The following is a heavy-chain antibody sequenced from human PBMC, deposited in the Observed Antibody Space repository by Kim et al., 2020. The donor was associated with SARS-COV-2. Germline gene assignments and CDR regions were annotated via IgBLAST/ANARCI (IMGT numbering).Heavy chain of an antibody. CDR1: GGTFSSYA. V-gene: IGHV1-69*04. D-gene: IGHD6-6*01. J-gene: IGHJ2*01. Sequence: SVKVSCKASGGTFSSYAISWVRQAPGQGLEWMGRIIPILGIANYAQKFQGRVTITADKSTSTAYMELSSLRSEDTAVYYCARDPGIAARRWDWYFDLWGRGSLVTVSS. CDR2: IIPILGIA. CDR3: ARDPGIAARRWDWYFDL.